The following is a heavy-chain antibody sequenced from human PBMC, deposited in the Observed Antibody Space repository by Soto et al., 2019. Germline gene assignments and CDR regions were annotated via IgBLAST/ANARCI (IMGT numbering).Heavy chain of an antibody. Sequence: ASVKVSCKAPGYTVTSSVISGVRRGPGQGREGMGWVSAYKGNTNYAQKLQGRVTMTTDTSTSTAYMELRSLRSYDTAVYYCSTLEPVFTVVLAWLGPRAQG. CDR1: GYTVTSSV. D-gene: IGHD4-17*01. J-gene: IGHJ5*02. CDR3: STLEPVFTVVLAWLGP. V-gene: IGHV1-18*01. CDR2: VSAYKGNT.